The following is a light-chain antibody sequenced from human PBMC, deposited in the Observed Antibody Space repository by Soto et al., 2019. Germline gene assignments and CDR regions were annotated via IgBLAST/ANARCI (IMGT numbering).Light chain of an antibody. CDR2: DVS. CDR1: SSDVLGYNY. J-gene: IGLJ3*02. CDR3: SSYAGSNNWV. Sequence: QSALTQPPSASGSPGQSVTISCTGTSSDVLGYNYVSWYQLHPGKAPKLIIYDVSQRPSGVPDRFSGSKSGNTASLTVSGLQAEDEADYYCSSYAGSNNWVFGGGTKVTVL. V-gene: IGLV2-8*01.